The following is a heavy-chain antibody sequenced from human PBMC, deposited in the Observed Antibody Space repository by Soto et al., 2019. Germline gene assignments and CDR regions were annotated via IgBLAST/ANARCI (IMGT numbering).Heavy chain of an antibody. Sequence: SQNLSLTKAGSGCTRSSGNWWGWIRQPPGKGLEWIGYIYYSGTTYYNPSLKSRVTMSVDTSKNQFSLKLTSVTAVDTAVYYCARREIQGPIDYWGQGTLVT. CDR2: IYYSGTT. J-gene: IGHJ4*02. CDR1: GCTRSSGNW. V-gene: IGHV4-28*01. CDR3: ARREIQGPIDY. D-gene: IGHD1-26*01.